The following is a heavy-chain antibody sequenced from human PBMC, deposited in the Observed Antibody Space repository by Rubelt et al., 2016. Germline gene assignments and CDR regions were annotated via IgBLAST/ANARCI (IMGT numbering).Heavy chain of an antibody. CDR1: GFTFSSYA. J-gene: IGHJ4*02. CDR2: ISYDGTNK. CDR3: ASSSGWYFDY. D-gene: IGHD6-19*01. V-gene: IGHV3-30*04. Sequence: QVQLVESGGGVVQPGRSLRLSCAASGFTFSSYAMHWVRQAPGKGLGWVAVISYDGTNKYYADSVKGRFTIPRGNSKNTLYLQMNSLRAEDTAVYYCASSSGWYFDYWGQGTLVTVPS.